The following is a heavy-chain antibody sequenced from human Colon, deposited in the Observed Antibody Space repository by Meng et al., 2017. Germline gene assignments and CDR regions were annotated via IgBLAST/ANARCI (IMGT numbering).Heavy chain of an antibody. D-gene: IGHD6-19*01. V-gene: IGHV1-2*06. CDR3: AKIHLGDSGLDY. Sequence: QVQLVQLGAEVKKPGASVKVSCKASGYSLSGYYMHWVRQVPGQGLEWMGRINADSGGTNYAEKFQGRVTLTRDTSTNTAYMEVTSLRSDDTAVYYCAKIHLGDSGLDYWGQGTLVTVSS. J-gene: IGHJ4*02. CDR1: GYSLSGYY. CDR2: INADSGGT.